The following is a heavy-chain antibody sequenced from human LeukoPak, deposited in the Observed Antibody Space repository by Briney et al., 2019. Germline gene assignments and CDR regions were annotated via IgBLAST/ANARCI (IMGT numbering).Heavy chain of an antibody. V-gene: IGHV3-21*01. CDR3: ANHLACGSTSCPPFDY. D-gene: IGHD2-2*01. CDR1: GFTYSTSN. Sequence: GGSLRLSCAASGFTYSTSNMNWVRQAPGKGLEWVSSINSNGRYIYYSDSVKGRFTVSRDNANNSMYLQMNNLRAEDTAVYYCANHLACGSTSCPPFDYWGQGTLVTVSS. J-gene: IGHJ4*02. CDR2: INSNGRYI.